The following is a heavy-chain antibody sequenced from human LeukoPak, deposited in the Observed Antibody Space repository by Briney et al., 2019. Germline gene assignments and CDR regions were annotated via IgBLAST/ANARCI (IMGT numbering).Heavy chain of an antibody. CDR3: ARVFDP. CDR2: VFYTGKT. J-gene: IGHJ5*02. CDR1: GGSVSTSDYY. Sequence: SETLSLTCTVSGGSVSTSDYYWSWIRQSPVKGLEWIGDVFYTGKTNYNPSLRGRATISIDTSKNQFSLKLTYVTVADTAVYYCARVFDPWGQGTLVTVSS. D-gene: IGHD3-3*01. V-gene: IGHV4-39*07.